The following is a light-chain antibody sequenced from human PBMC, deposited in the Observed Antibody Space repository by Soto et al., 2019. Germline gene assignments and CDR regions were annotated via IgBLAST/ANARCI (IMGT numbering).Light chain of an antibody. CDR3: QVWDSSSDHPNWV. J-gene: IGLJ3*02. V-gene: IGLV3-21*04. Sequence: SYELTQPPSVSVAPGKTARITCGGNNIGSKSVHWYQQKPGQAPVLVIYYDSDRPSGIPERFSGSNSGNTAPLTISRVEAGDEADYYCQVWDSSSDHPNWVFGGGTKLTVL. CDR2: YDS. CDR1: NIGSKS.